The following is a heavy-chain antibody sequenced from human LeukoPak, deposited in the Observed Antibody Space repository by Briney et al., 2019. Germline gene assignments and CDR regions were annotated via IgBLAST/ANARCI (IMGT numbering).Heavy chain of an antibody. Sequence: GSLRLSCAASGFIFSDAWLSWVRQAPGKGLEWVGLIRSNTFGGAIEYAASVKGRFNISRDDSKGIAYLQMNSLKTEDTAVYYCTRDGYNSIYFDYWGQGTLVTVSS. D-gene: IGHD5-24*01. V-gene: IGHV3-49*04. J-gene: IGHJ4*02. CDR1: GFIFSDAW. CDR2: IRSNTFGGAI. CDR3: TRDGYNSIYFDY.